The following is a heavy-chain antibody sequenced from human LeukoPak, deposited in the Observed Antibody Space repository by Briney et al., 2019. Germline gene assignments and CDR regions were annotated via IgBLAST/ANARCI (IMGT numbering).Heavy chain of an antibody. D-gene: IGHD6-6*01. V-gene: IGHV1-8*01. CDR1: GYRFTSYD. CDR2: MTPSSGSA. Sequence: ASVKVSCKTSGYRFTSYDISWARQATGQGLQWMGRMTPSSGSAEYAQRFQGRVTLTRDTASGTAYLELRGLTADDTAIYYCAREGPLFVLDYWGQGTRVAVSS. CDR3: AREGPLFVLDY. J-gene: IGHJ4*02.